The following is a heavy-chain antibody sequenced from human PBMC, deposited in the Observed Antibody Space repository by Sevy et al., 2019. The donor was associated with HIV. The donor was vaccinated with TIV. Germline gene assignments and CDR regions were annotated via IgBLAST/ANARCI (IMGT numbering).Heavy chain of an antibody. CDR2: IQFDGSNQ. D-gene: IGHD3-10*01. CDR3: VKNTAAVGVGGFDY. CDR1: GFTFSYSG. J-gene: IGHJ4*02. Sequence: GGSLRLSCAASGFTFSYSGMHWVRQAPGKGLEWVTFIQFDGSNQYYEDSVKGRFTILRDNSKNTLYLQMNSLRGDDTAVYYCVKNTAAVGVGGFDYWGQGALVTVSS. V-gene: IGHV3-30*02.